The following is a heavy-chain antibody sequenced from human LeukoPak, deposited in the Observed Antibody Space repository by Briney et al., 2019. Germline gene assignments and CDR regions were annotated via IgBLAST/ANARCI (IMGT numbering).Heavy chain of an antibody. CDR1: GFPFSTYA. CDR2: IWYDGSNQ. V-gene: IGHV3-33*06. Sequence: GGSLRLSCAASGFPFSTYAMHWVRQAPGKGLEWVADIWYDGSNQYYADSVKGRFTISRDNSNNTLYLQMNSLRAEDTAVYYCAKDTGTKYYYHFYMDVWGKGTTVTVSS. CDR3: AKDTGTKYYYHFYMDV. D-gene: IGHD2-8*01. J-gene: IGHJ6*03.